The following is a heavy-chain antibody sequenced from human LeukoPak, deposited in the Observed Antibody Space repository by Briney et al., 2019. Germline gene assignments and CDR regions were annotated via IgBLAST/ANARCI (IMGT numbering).Heavy chain of an antibody. CDR1: GFTFSSYV. CDR2: IRGSGSST. CDR3: AKEQDPDYGDFDY. Sequence: GGSLRLSCAASGFTFSSYVMTWVRQAPGKGLEWVSTIRGSGSSTFYADSVKGRFTISGDNSKNTLYVQMNSLRAEDTAVYYCAKEQDPDYGDFDYWGQGTLVTVSS. D-gene: IGHD3-16*01. V-gene: IGHV3-23*01. J-gene: IGHJ4*02.